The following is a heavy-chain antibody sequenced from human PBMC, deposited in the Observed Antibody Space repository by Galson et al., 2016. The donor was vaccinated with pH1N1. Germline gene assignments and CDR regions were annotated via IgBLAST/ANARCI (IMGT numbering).Heavy chain of an antibody. CDR3: ARDLPYRAATEVGAFEM. CDR1: GYFFSNYG. Sequence: SVKVSCKASGYFFSNYGVSWVRQAPGQGLQWMGWISGYTGNTKHLQNFQDRVTMTVDTSTSTFYMELRSLRTDDTAVYYCARDLPYRAATEVGAFEMWGQGTMVTVSS. CDR2: ISGYTGNT. V-gene: IGHV1-18*01. J-gene: IGHJ3*02. D-gene: IGHD1-26*01.